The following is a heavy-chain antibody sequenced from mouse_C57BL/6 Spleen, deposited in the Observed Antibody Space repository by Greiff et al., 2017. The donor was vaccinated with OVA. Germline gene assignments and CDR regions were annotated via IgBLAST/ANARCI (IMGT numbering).Heavy chain of an antibody. J-gene: IGHJ2*01. CDR3: ARGGYGLFDY. V-gene: IGHV1-55*01. D-gene: IGHD2-10*02. Sequence: QVQLKQPGAELVKPGASVKMSCKASGYTFTSYWITWVKQRPGQGLEWIGDLYPGSGSTNYNEKFKSKATLTVDTSSSTAYMQLSSLTSEDSAVYYCARGGYGLFDYWGQGTTLTVSS. CDR1: GYTFTSYW. CDR2: LYPGSGST.